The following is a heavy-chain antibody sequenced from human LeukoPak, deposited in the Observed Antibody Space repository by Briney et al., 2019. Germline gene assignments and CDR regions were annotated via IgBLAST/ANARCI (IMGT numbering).Heavy chain of an antibody. D-gene: IGHD6-13*01. CDR1: GFTFSSYA. CDR3: ARPRRSWELYGMDV. CDR2: ISYDGSNK. J-gene: IGHJ6*02. Sequence: AGGSLRLSCAASGFTFSSYAMSWVRQAPGKGLEWVAVISYDGSNKYYADSVKGRFTISRDNSKNTLYLQMNSLRAEDTAVYYCARPRRSWELYGMDVWGQGTTVTVSS. V-gene: IGHV3-30-3*01.